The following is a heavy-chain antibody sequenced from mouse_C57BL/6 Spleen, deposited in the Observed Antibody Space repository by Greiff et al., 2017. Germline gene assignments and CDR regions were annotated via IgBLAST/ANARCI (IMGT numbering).Heavy chain of an antibody. V-gene: IGHV1-82*01. Sequence: QVQLKESGPELVKPGASVKISCKASGYAFSSSWMNWVKQRPGKGLEWIGRIYPGDGDTNYNGKFKGKATLTAEKSSSTAYMQLSSLTSEDSAVYFCARYDYDGGFDYWGQGTTLTVSS. CDR3: ARYDYDGGFDY. CDR1: GYAFSSSW. CDR2: IYPGDGDT. J-gene: IGHJ2*01. D-gene: IGHD2-4*01.